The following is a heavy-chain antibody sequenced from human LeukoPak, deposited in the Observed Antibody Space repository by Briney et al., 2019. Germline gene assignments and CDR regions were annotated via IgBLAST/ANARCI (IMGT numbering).Heavy chain of an antibody. CDR1: GGSISSGGYY. J-gene: IGHJ5*02. V-gene: IGHV4-31*03. D-gene: IGHD3-10*01. CDR2: IYYSGST. CDR3: ARDLLYSYYGSGSWSWFDP. Sequence: PSETLSLTCTVSGGSISSGGYYWSWIRQHPGKGLEWIGYIYYSGSTYYNPSLKSRVTISVDTSKNQFSLKLSSVTAADTAVYYCARDLLYSYYGSGSWSWFDPWGQGTLVTVSS.